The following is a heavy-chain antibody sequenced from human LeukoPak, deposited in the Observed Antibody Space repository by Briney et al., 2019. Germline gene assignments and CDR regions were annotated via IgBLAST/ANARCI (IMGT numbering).Heavy chain of an antibody. CDR2: IYTGGTT. V-gene: IGHV3-66*01. CDR1: GFTVSTYY. CDR3: ARAMGDY. Sequence: PGGSLRLSCAASGFTVSTYYMTWVRQAPGKGLEWVSVIYTGGTTYYADSVRGRFTISRDNPKNTLYLQMSSLRAEDTAVYYCARAMGDYWGQGTLVTVSS. J-gene: IGHJ4*02. D-gene: IGHD3-10*01.